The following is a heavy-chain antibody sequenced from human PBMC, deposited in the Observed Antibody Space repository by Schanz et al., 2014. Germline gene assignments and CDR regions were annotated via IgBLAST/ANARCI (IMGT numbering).Heavy chain of an antibody. V-gene: IGHV3-23*04. J-gene: IGHJ4*02. CDR1: GFTFDKYA. CDR2: IGVDGTTT. CDR3: ARDFHGYGPHLDY. Sequence: EVQLVESGGGLVQPGKSLRLSCAASGFTFDKYAMHWVRQAPGKGLEWVSVIGVDGTTTYYADSVKGRFTISRDNSKNTLYLQLNSLRAEDTAVYYCARDFHGYGPHLDYWGQGSLVTVSS. D-gene: IGHD5-12*01.